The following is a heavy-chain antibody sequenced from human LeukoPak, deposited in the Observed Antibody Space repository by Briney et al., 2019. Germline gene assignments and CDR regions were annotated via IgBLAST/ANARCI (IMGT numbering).Heavy chain of an antibody. J-gene: IGHJ3*02. D-gene: IGHD6-19*01. CDR3: AKPCRSGLSPFDAFDI. CDR2: NSGSGDST. V-gene: IGHV3-23*01. CDR1: GFTFSSYA. Sequence: GGSLRLSCAASGFTFSSYAMSWVRQAPGKGLEWVSANSGSGDSTYYADSVKGRFTISRDNSKNTLYLQMNSLRAEDTAAYYCAKPCRSGLSPFDAFDIWGQGTMVTVSS.